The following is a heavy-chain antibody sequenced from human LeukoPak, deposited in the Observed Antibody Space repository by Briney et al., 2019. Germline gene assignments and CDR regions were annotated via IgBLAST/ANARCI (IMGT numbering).Heavy chain of an antibody. J-gene: IGHJ5*01. CDR2: IGTSSGAI. CDR1: GFTFSTYN. CDR3: ARNLDS. V-gene: IGHV3-48*01. Sequence: GGSLRLSCSASGFTFSTYNMNWVRQAPGKGLEWVSFIGTSSGAIYYADSVKGRFTISRDDAKKSLYLQMNSLRGEDTAVYYCARNLDSWGQGALVTASS.